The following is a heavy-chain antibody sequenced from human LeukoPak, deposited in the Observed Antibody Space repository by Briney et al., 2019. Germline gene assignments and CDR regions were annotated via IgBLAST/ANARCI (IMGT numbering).Heavy chain of an antibody. Sequence: GGSLRLSCAASGFTFSSYAMHWVRQAPGKGLEWVAVISHDGSNKYYADSVKGRFTISRDNSKNTLYLQMNSLRAEDTAVYYCASSSGSYANDNWGQGTLVTVPS. V-gene: IGHV3-30-3*01. D-gene: IGHD1-26*01. CDR3: ASSSGSYANDN. CDR1: GFTFSSYA. CDR2: ISHDGSNK. J-gene: IGHJ4*02.